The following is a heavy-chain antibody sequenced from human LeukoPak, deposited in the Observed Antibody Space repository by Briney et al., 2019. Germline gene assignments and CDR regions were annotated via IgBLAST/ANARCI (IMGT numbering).Heavy chain of an antibody. CDR1: GGSISSYY. V-gene: IGHV4-59*08. D-gene: IGHD1-1*01. CDR2: IYYSGST. CDR3: ARQQPNSAYYYYYGMDV. J-gene: IGHJ6*02. Sequence: SETLSLTCTVSGGSISSYYWSWIRQPPGKGLEWIGYIYYSGSTNYNPSLKSRVTISVDTSKNQFSLKLSSVTAADTAVYYCARQQPNSAYYYYYGMDVWGQGTTVTVSS.